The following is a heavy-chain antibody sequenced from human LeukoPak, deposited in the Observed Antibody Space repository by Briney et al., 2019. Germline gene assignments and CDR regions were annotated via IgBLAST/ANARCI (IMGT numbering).Heavy chain of an antibody. CDR1: GGSISSYY. V-gene: IGHV4-59*01. Sequence: ASETLSLTCTVSGGSISSYYWSWIRQPPGKGLEWIGYIYYRGSTNYNPSLKSRVTISADTSKSQFSLKLSSVIAADTAVYYCARGTGALLWFGEFDYWGQGTLVTVSS. CDR3: ARGTGALLWFGEFDY. CDR2: IYYRGST. J-gene: IGHJ4*02. D-gene: IGHD3-10*01.